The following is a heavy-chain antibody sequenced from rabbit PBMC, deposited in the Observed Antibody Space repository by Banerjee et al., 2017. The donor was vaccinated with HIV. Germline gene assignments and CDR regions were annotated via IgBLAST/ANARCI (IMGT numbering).Heavy chain of an antibody. CDR3: ARDLAGVIGWNFNL. V-gene: IGHV1S45*01. D-gene: IGHD4-1*01. CDR1: GIDFSSYYW. J-gene: IGHJ4*01. CDR2: IYAGSSGST. Sequence: QQQLEESGGGLVKPGGTLTLTCKASGIDFSSYYWICWVRQAPGKGLEWIACIYAGSSGSTYYASWAKGPFTISKTSSTTVTLQMTSLTAADTATYFCARDLAGVIGWNFNLWGQGTLVTVS.